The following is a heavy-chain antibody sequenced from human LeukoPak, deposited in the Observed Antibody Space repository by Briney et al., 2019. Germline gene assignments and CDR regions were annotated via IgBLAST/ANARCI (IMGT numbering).Heavy chain of an antibody. CDR2: MNPNSGNT. D-gene: IGHD4-17*01. CDR1: GYTFTSYD. CDR3: ARDDYGDYPYYFDY. Sequence: ASVKVSCKASGYTFTSYDVQWVRQATGQGLEWMGWMNPNSGNTGYAQRFQGRVTMTRDTSISTAYMELSSLRSEDTAVYYCARDDYGDYPYYFDYWGQGTLVTVSS. J-gene: IGHJ4*02. V-gene: IGHV1-8*01.